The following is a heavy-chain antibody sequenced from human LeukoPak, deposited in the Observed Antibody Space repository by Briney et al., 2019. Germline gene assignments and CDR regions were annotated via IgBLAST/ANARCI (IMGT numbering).Heavy chain of an antibody. V-gene: IGHV3-7*04. CDR3: ARGFEATYCGADCYSYWFDP. CDR1: GFTFSSYW. CDR2: IKQDGSEK. J-gene: IGHJ5*02. Sequence: GGSLRLSCAASGFTFSSYWMSWVRQAPGKGLEWVANIKQDGSEKYYVDSVKGRFTISRDNAKNSLYLQMNSLRAEDTAVYYCARGFEATYCGADCYSYWFDPWGQGTLVTVSS. D-gene: IGHD2-21*02.